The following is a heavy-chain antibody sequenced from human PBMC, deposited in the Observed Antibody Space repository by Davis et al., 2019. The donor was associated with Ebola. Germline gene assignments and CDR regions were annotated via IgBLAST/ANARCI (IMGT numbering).Heavy chain of an antibody. J-gene: IGHJ4*02. CDR2: ISYDGSNK. Sequence: GESLKISCAASGFTFSSYAMHWVRQAPGKGLEWVAAISYDGSNKYYADSVKGRFTISRDNSKNTLYLQMNSLRAEDTAVYYCTSTTVGGDYWGQGTLVTVSS. CDR1: GFTFSSYA. V-gene: IGHV3-30-3*01. CDR3: TSTTVGGDY. D-gene: IGHD4-11*01.